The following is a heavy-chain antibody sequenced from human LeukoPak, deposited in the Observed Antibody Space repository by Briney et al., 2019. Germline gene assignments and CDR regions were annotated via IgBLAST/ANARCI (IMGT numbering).Heavy chain of an antibody. Sequence: PSETLSLTCTVSGGSISSYYWSWIRQPPGKGLEWIGYIYYSGSTNYNPSLKSRVTISVDTSKNQFSLKLSSVTAVDTAVYYCASTYSSSPGNWFDPWGQGTLVTVSS. CDR2: IYYSGST. J-gene: IGHJ5*02. V-gene: IGHV4-59*01. D-gene: IGHD6-6*01. CDR3: ASTYSSSPGNWFDP. CDR1: GGSISSYY.